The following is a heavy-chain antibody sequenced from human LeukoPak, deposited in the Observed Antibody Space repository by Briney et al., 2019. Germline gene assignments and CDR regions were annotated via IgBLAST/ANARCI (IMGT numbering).Heavy chain of an antibody. Sequence: GGSLRLSCAASGFTFSSYTMSWVRQAPGKGLEWVSSISTDGGRTAYADSVKGRFTISRDNSKNTLYLQMNSLRVEDAAVYYCAPIGGWGGYPLDYWGQGPLVTVSS. J-gene: IGHJ4*02. CDR1: GFTFSSYT. V-gene: IGHV3-23*01. CDR2: ISTDGGRT. D-gene: IGHD3-16*01. CDR3: APIGGWGGYPLDY.